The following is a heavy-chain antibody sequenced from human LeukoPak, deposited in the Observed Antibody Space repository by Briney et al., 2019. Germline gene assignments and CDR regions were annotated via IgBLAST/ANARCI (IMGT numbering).Heavy chain of an antibody. V-gene: IGHV1-69*13. CDR1: GGTFSSYA. CDR3: ARDQAVRFLEWLYPRYYYYMDV. Sequence: SVKVSCKASGGTFSSYAISWVRQAPGQGLEWMGGIIPIFGTANYAQKFQGRVTITADESTSTAYMELSSLRSEDTAVYYCARDQAVRFLEWLYPRYYYYMDVWGKGTTVTVSS. CDR2: IIPIFGTA. J-gene: IGHJ6*03. D-gene: IGHD3-3*01.